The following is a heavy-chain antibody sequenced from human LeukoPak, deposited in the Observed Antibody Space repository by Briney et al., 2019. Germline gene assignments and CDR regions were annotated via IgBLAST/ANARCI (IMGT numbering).Heavy chain of an antibody. J-gene: IGHJ4*02. CDR2: ISGSGGST. CDR1: GFTFSSYA. D-gene: IGHD3-22*01. Sequence: PGGSLRLSCAASGFTFSSYAMSWVRQAPGKGLEWVSAISGSGGSTYYADSVKGRFTISRDNSKNTLYLQMNSLRAEDTAVHYCAKGKYYDSSGLYYFDYWGQGTLVTVSS. CDR3: AKGKYYDSSGLYYFDY. V-gene: IGHV3-23*01.